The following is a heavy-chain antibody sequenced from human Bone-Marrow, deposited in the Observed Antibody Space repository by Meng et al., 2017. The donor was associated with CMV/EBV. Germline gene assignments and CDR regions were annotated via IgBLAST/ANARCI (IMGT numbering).Heavy chain of an antibody. CDR1: GGSFSGYY. D-gene: IGHD3-3*01. Sequence: SETLSLTCAVYGGSFSGYYWSWIRQPPGKGLEWIGYIYYSGSTNYNPSLKSRVTISVDTSKNQFSLKLSSVTAADTAVYYCARVRDFWSGRYYFDYWGQGTLVTVSS. CDR3: ARVRDFWSGRYYFDY. CDR2: IYYSGST. J-gene: IGHJ4*02. V-gene: IGHV4-59*01.